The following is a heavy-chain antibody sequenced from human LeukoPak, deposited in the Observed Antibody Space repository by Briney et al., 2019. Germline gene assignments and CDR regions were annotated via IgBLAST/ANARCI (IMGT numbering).Heavy chain of an antibody. CDR2: IYYSGST. J-gene: IGHJ4*02. CDR1: GGSISSSSYY. CDR3: ARHASVLLWFGELFR. Sequence: SETLSLTSTVSGGSISSSSYYWGWIRQPPGKGLEWIGSIYYSGSTYYNPSLKSRVTISVDTSKNQFSLKLSSVTAADTAVYYCARHASVLLWFGELFRWGQGTLVTVSS. V-gene: IGHV4-39*01. D-gene: IGHD3-10*01.